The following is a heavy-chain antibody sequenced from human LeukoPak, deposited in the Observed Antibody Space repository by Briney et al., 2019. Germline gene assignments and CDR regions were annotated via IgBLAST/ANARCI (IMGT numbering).Heavy chain of an antibody. D-gene: IGHD3-9*01. V-gene: IGHV1-69*13. J-gene: IGHJ4*02. CDR2: IIPIFGTA. CDR3: ARSTILTGYYFFDY. Sequence: GASVTVSFKASGGTFSSYAISWVRQAPGQGLEWMGGIIPIFGTANYAQKFQGRVTITADESTSTAYMELSSLRSEDTAVYYCARSTILTGYYFFDYWGQGTLVTVSS. CDR1: GGTFSSYA.